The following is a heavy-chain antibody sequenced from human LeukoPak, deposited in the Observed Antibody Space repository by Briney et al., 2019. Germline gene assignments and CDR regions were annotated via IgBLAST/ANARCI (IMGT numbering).Heavy chain of an antibody. CDR1: GGSFRGYY. J-gene: IGHJ5*02. V-gene: IGHV4-34*01. Sequence: SETLSLTCAVYGGSFRGYYWSWIRQPPGKGLEWIGEINHSGSTNYNPSLKSRVTISVDTSKNQFSLKLSSVTAADTAVYYCARGPTYYDILTGYHNWFDPWGQGTLVTVSS. D-gene: IGHD3-9*01. CDR2: INHSGST. CDR3: ARGPTYYDILTGYHNWFDP.